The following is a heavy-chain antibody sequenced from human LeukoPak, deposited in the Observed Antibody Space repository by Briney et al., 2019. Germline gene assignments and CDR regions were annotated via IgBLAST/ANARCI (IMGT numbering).Heavy chain of an antibody. Sequence: PGETLKISCQGSGYRFTSSWIGWVRQIPGKGLWWIGIISTGDSATSYSPSSQGPVTLSAYRSLRTAYLWWCSLKTPPTVMYDCAREAMYSSGWYRGAFDIWGQGTMVTVSS. CDR3: AREAMYSSGWYRGAFDI. D-gene: IGHD6-19*01. CDR1: GYRFTSSW. J-gene: IGHJ3*02. CDR2: ISTGDSAT. V-gene: IGHV5-51*01.